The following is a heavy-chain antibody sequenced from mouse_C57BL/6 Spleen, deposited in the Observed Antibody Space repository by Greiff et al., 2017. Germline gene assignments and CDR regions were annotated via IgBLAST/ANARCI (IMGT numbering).Heavy chain of an antibody. CDR3: ARDYYGSRYYAMDY. J-gene: IGHJ4*01. Sequence: EVQLQQSGPELVKPGASVKISCKASGYSFTDYNMNWVKQSNGQSLEWLGVLNPNYGTTSYNQKFKGKATLTVDQSSSTAYMQLNSLTSEDSAVYYCARDYYGSRYYAMDYWGQGTSVTVSS. D-gene: IGHD1-1*01. CDR2: LNPNYGTT. V-gene: IGHV1-39*01. CDR1: GYSFTDYN.